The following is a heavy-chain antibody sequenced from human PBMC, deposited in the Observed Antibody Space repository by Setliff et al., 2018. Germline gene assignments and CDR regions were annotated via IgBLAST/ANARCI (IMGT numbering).Heavy chain of an antibody. J-gene: IGHJ6*03. V-gene: IGHV1-18*01. CDR2: ISGYNGNT. CDR3: VREGVDTRSSTDYRYYMDV. CDR1: GFTFKTYS. D-gene: IGHD5-18*01. Sequence: GASVKVSCKASGFTFKTYSFSWIRQAPGQGLEWVGWISGYNGNTIYAQNFQGRVTMTTDASTNTAYMELRSLGSEDTAVYYCVREGVDTRSSTDYRYYMDVWGKGTTVTVSS.